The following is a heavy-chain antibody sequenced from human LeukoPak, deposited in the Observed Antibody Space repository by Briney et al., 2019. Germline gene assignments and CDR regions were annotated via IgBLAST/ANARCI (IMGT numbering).Heavy chain of an antibody. CDR1: GGSISSGDYY. D-gene: IGHD2-2*02. CDR3: PRYSVVVVPAAITSNYYYYYYMDV. CDR2: IYYSGST. J-gene: IGHJ6*03. V-gene: IGHV4-30-4*08. Sequence: PSETLSLTCTVSGGSISSGDYYWSWIRQPPGKGLEWIGYIYYSGSTYYNPSLKSRVTISVDTSKNQFSLKLSSVTAADTAVYYCPRYSVVVVPAAITSNYYYYYYMDVWGKGTTVTVSS.